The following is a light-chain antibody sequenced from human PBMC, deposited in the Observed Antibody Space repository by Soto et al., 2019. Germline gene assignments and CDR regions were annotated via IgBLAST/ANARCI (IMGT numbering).Light chain of an antibody. CDR3: QQYGSSGT. CDR2: GAS. V-gene: IGKV3-20*01. CDR1: QGVSSSY. J-gene: IGKJ1*01. Sequence: FVLVKTYGTLSLSPWARLTLSCRASQGVSSSYLAWYQQKPGQAPRLLIYGASNRATGIPDRFSGSGSGTDFTLTISRLEPEDFAVYYCQQYGSSGTFGQGTKVEIK.